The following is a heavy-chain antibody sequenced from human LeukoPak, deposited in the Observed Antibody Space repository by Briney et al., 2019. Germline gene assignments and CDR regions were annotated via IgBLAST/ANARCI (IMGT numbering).Heavy chain of an antibody. V-gene: IGHV3-23*01. CDR3: ARGYDSWDS. CDR1: GFTFSSYA. CDR2: ISGSGGST. Sequence: RTGGSLRLSCAASGFTFSSYAMSWVRQAPGKGLEWVSAISGSGGSTYYAGSVKGRFTISRDNSKNTLYLQMNSLRAEDTAVYYCARGYDSWDSWGQGTLVTVSS. J-gene: IGHJ4*02. D-gene: IGHD3-16*01.